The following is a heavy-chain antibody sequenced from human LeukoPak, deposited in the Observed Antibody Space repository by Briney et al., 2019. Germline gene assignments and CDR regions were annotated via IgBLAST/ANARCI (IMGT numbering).Heavy chain of an antibody. J-gene: IGHJ4*02. CDR3: ASAYCGGDCYFGPY. D-gene: IGHD2-21*02. CDR1: GGSISSSSYY. CDR2: IYYSGST. Sequence: SETLSLTCTVSGGSISSSSYYWGWIRQPPGKGLEWIGSIYYSGSTYYNPSLKSRVTISVDTSKNQFSLKLSSVTAADTAVYYCASAYCGGDCYFGPYWGQGTLVTVSS. V-gene: IGHV4-39*07.